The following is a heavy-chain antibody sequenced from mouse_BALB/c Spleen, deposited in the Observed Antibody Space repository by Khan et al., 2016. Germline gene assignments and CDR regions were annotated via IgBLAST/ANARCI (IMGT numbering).Heavy chain of an antibody. V-gene: IGHV4-1*02. J-gene: IGHJ3*01. CDR1: GFDFSRYW. CDR3: ARAGYYGYLVN. Sequence: EVKLLESGGGLVQPGGSLKVSCAASGFDFSRYWMSWVRQAPGKGLEWIGEINPDSGTINYTPSLKVKFIVSRDNAKNTLYLQMSKVRSEDTALYCCARAGYYGYLVNWGQGTLVTVSA. CDR2: INPDSGTI. D-gene: IGHD1-1*01.